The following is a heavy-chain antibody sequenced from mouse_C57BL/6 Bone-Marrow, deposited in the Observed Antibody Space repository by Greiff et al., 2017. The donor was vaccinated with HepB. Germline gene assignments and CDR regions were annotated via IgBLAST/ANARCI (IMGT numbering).Heavy chain of an antibody. CDR2: IYPGSGNT. D-gene: IGHD3-1*01. CDR3: ARSGYYAFAY. Sequence: VQLQQSGAELVRPGASVKLSCKASGYTFTDYYINWVKQRPGQGLEWIARIYPGSGNTYYNEKFKGKATLTAEKSSSTAYMQLSSLTSEDSAVYFCARSGYYAFAYWGQGTLVTVSA. CDR1: GYTFTDYY. V-gene: IGHV1-76*01. J-gene: IGHJ3*01.